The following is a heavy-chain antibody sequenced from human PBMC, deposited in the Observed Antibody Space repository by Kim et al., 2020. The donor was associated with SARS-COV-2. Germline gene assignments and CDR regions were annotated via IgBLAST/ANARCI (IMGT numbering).Heavy chain of an antibody. Sequence: GGSLRLSCAASGFTFSSYSMNWVRQAPGKGLEWVSSISSSSSYIYYADSVKGRFTISRDNAKNSLYLQMNSLRAEDTAVYYCGRDAPLYTMVRGVIHSGIFDYWGQGTLVTVSS. CDR2: ISSSSSYI. CDR3: GRDAPLYTMVRGVIHSGIFDY. D-gene: IGHD3-10*01. CDR1: GFTFSSYS. J-gene: IGHJ4*02. V-gene: IGHV3-21*01.